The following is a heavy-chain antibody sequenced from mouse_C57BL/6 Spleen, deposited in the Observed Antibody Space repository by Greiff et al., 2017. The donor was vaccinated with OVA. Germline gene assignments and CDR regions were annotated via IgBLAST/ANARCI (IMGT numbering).Heavy chain of an antibody. D-gene: IGHD2-4*01. CDR1: GFTFSDYY. CDR2: INYDGSST. V-gene: IGHV5-16*01. Sequence: EVQVVESEGGLVQPGSSMKLSCTASGFTFSDYYMAWVRQVPEKGLEWVANINYDGSSTYYLDSLKSRFIISRDNAKNILYLQMSSLKSEDTASYYCARGKIYYDYYYAMDYWGQGTSVTVSS. J-gene: IGHJ4*01. CDR3: ARGKIYYDYYYAMDY.